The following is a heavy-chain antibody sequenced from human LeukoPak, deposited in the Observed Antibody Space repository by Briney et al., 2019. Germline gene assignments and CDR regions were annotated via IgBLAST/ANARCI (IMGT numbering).Heavy chain of an antibody. J-gene: IGHJ4*02. Sequence: ASVKVSCKASGYTFSAHHIHWVRQAPGQGLEWMGWIVPDGRDTKYAEKFQGRMTLTVDTSVTTAYMELHSLTSDDTAVYCSGRYGPGPVWGQGTLITASS. CDR3: GRYGPGPV. CDR1: GYTFSAHH. V-gene: IGHV1-2*02. CDR2: IVPDGRDT. D-gene: IGHD3-10*01.